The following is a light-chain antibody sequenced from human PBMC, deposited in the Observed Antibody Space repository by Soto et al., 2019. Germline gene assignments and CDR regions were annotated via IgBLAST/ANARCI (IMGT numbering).Light chain of an antibody. Sequence: AIRMTQSPSSFSASTGDRVTITCRASQGISSYLAWYQQKPGKAPKILIYAASSLQSGVPSRFSGSGSGTDFTLTISSLQPEDFATYYCQQTYSILFTFGGGTKVDIK. CDR1: QGISSY. J-gene: IGKJ4*01. CDR3: QQTYSILFT. V-gene: IGKV1-8*01. CDR2: AAS.